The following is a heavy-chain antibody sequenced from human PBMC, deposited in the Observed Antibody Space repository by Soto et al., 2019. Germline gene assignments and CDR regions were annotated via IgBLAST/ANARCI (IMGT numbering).Heavy chain of an antibody. CDR2: ISNTGST. V-gene: IGHV4-39*01. J-gene: IGHJ4*02. CDR3: ARLTITGIGRGFFDY. CDR1: GGSN. D-gene: IGHD1-20*01. Sequence: SETLSLTCTVSGGSNWGLIRQPPGKGLEWIGSISNTGSTYYNPSLKSRVTISADTSTNQFSLKLTSVTAADTAIYYCARLTITGIGRGFFDYCGQGTLVTVSS.